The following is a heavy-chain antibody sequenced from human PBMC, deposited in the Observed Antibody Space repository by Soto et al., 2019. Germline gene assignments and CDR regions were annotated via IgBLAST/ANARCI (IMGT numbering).Heavy chain of an antibody. CDR1: GGSISSGGYY. CDR2: IYYSGST. J-gene: IGHJ6*02. CDR3: ARQVWFGELFQGSTTDYGMDV. Sequence: SETLSLTCTVSGGSISSGGYYWSWIRQHPGKGLEWIGYIYYSGSTYYNPSLKSRVTISVDTSKNQFSLKLSSVTAADTAVYYCARQVWFGELFQGSTTDYGMDVWGQGTTVTVSS. D-gene: IGHD3-10*01. V-gene: IGHV4-31*03.